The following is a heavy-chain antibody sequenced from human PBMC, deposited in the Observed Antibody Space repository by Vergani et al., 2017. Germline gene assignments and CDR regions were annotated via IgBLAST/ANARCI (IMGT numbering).Heavy chain of an antibody. Sequence: EVQLVQSGAEVKKPGESLKISCQIPGYSFTNYWIGWVRQMPGKGLEWMGIIHPADSDTRYSPSFQGQVTISVDKSISTAYLPRSSLRASDSAMYYCARLYGRDSSGSKYFDYWGQGTLVTVSS. CDR1: GYSFTNYW. J-gene: IGHJ4*02. D-gene: IGHD3-22*01. CDR3: ARLYGRDSSGSKYFDY. CDR2: IHPADSDT. V-gene: IGHV5-51*01.